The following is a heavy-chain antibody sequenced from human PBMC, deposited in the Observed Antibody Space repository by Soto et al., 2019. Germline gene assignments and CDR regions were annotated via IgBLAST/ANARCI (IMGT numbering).Heavy chain of an antibody. CDR3: AILGEATAGGWFDP. CDR2: IYHSGTT. J-gene: IGHJ5*02. D-gene: IGHD6-13*01. V-gene: IGHV4-38-2*01. Sequence: PSETLSLTCAVSGDSISSGYYWAWIRQPPGKGLEWIGSIYHSGTTYYNPSLESRVTISVETSKNQFSLKLSSVTAADSAVYYCAILGEATAGGWFDPWGQGTLVTVSS. CDR1: GDSISSGYY.